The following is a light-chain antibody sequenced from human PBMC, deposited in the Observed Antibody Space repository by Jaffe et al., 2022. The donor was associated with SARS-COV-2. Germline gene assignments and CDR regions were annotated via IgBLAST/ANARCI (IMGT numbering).Light chain of an antibody. CDR2: AAS. V-gene: IGKV1-27*01. J-gene: IGKJ1*01. CDR1: QGISSY. Sequence: DIQMTQSPSSLSASVGDRVTITCRASQGISSYLAWYQQKPGKVPKLLIYAASTLQSGVPSRFTGSGSGTDFTLTISSLQPEDVSTYYCQKYDTAPWTFGLGTKVE. CDR3: QKYDTAPWT.